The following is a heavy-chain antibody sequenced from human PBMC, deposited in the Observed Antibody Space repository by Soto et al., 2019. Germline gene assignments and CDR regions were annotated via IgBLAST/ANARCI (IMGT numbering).Heavy chain of an antibody. CDR1: GGSFRNYG. Sequence: QVQLVQSGAEVKKPGSSVRVSCKVSGGSFRNYGITWVRQSPGQGLEWMGGIMPVFGTAVYAQKFQGRVTISADELTTTASLELSSLSSGDTAVYFCARARDYDLLTAREYALDVWGQGTTVTV. D-gene: IGHD3-9*01. J-gene: IGHJ6*02. V-gene: IGHV1-69*01. CDR3: ARARDYDLLTAREYALDV. CDR2: IMPVFGTA.